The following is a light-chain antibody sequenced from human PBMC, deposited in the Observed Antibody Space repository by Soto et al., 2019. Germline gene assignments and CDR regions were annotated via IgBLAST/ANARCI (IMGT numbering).Light chain of an antibody. J-gene: IGKJ5*01. V-gene: IGKV1-39*01. CDR3: QQSYSTPRVT. CDR1: KSISSY. Sequence: DFQMTKSPSSLSASVEDRVTIPCRASKSISSYLNWYQQKPGKAPKLLIYAASSLQSGVPSRFSGSGSGTDFTLTISSLQPEDFATYYCQQSYSTPRVTFGQGTRLEIK. CDR2: AAS.